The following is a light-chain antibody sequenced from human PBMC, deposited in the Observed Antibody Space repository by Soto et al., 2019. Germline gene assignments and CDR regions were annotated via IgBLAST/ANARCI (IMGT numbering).Light chain of an antibody. CDR3: QQRSNWPPT. J-gene: IGKJ5*01. V-gene: IGKV3-11*01. Sequence: EIILTQSPDTLSLSPGERATLSCRSSQTVSSNYLAWCQQRPGQAPRLLIYDASNRATGIPARFSGSGSGTDFTLPISSLEPEDFAVYYCQQRSNWPPTFGQGTRLEIK. CDR2: DAS. CDR1: QTVSSNY.